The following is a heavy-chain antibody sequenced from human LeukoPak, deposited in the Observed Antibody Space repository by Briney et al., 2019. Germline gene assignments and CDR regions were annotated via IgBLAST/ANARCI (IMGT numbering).Heavy chain of an antibody. J-gene: IGHJ3*02. V-gene: IGHV3-13*01. CDR3: ARRGDSRGYYDAFDI. CDR2: VGTAGDT. D-gene: IGHD3-22*01. CDR1: GFTFSNAW. Sequence: GGSLRLSCAASGFTFSNAWMSWVRQPTGKGLEWVSAVGTAGDTYYPGSVRGRFTISRENAKNSLYLQMNSLRAGDTAVYYCARRGDSRGYYDAFDIWGQGTMVNVSS.